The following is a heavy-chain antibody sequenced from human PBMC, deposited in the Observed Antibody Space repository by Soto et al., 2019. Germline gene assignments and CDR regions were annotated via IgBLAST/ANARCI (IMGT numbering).Heavy chain of an antibody. J-gene: IGHJ5*02. V-gene: IGHV6-1*01. CDR2: TYFRSKWYN. Sequence: FSWVRQAPSRGLEWLGRTYFRSKWYNDYAVSVKSRIIINPDTSNNQFSLQLNSVTPEDTAVYFCAKGDNLGPKTGYAFDPWGQGIMVTVSS. D-gene: IGHD5-12*01. CDR3: AKGDNLGPKTGYAFDP.